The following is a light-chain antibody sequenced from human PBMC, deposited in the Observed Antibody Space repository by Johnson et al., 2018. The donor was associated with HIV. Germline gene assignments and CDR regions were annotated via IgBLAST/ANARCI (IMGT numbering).Light chain of an antibody. CDR2: EKN. Sequence: QSVLTQPPSVSAAPGQKVTISCSGSSSNIGNNYVSWYQQLPGTAPKLLIYEKNKRPSGIPDRFSASKSGTSATLDITGLQTADEADYYCATWDSSLGAHYVFGTGTKVTVL. V-gene: IGLV1-51*02. CDR3: ATWDSSLGAHYV. CDR1: SSNIGNNY. J-gene: IGLJ1*01.